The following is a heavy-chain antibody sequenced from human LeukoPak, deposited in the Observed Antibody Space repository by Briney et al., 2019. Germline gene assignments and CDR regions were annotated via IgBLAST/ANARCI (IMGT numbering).Heavy chain of an antibody. Sequence: PSETLSLTCTVSGGSVSSGSYYWSWIRQPPGKGLEWIGEINHSGSTNYNPSLKSRVTISVDTSKNQFSLKLSSVTAADTAVYYCAGSRDGQSCIDYWGQGTLVTVSS. CDR2: INHSGST. J-gene: IGHJ4*02. V-gene: IGHV4-39*07. D-gene: IGHD5-24*01. CDR1: GGSVSSGSYY. CDR3: AGSRDGQSCIDY.